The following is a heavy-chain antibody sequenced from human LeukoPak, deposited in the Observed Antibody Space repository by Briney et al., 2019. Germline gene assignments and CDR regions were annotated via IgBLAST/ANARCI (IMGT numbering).Heavy chain of an antibody. CDR3: ARDMWQQFDWFDP. D-gene: IGHD6-13*01. Sequence: ASVKVSCKASGYTFTAYYMHWVRQAPGQGREGMGWINPNTGDTNSAERFQGRVTMTRDSSISTAYLELSRLTSDDTAVYYCARDMWQQFDWFDPWGQGTLVTVSS. J-gene: IGHJ5*02. CDR1: GYTFTAYY. CDR2: INPNTGDT. V-gene: IGHV1-2*02.